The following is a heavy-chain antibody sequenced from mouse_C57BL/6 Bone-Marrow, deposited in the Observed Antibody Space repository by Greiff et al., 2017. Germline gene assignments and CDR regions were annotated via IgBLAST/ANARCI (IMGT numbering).Heavy chain of an antibody. J-gene: IGHJ2*01. V-gene: IGHV1-69*01. CDR3: ARDWDGVDY. D-gene: IGHD4-1*01. Sequence: QVQLKESGAELVMPGASVKLSCKASGYTFTSYWMHWVKQRPGQGLEWIGEIDPSDSYTNYNQKFKGKSTLTVDKSSSTAYMQLSSLTSEDSAVYYCARDWDGVDYWGQGTTLTVSS. CDR2: IDPSDSYT. CDR1: GYTFTSYW.